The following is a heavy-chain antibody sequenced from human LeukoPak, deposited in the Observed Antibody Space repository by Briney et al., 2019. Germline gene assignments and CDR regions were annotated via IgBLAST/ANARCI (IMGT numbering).Heavy chain of an antibody. CDR1: GGSFSGYY. CDR2: IYYSGST. J-gene: IGHJ4*02. CDR3: ARRSYSSGWYYFDY. Sequence: SETLSLTCAVYGGSFSGYYWSWIRQPPGKGLEWIGYIYYSGSTNYNPSLKSRVTISVDTSKNQFSLKLSSVTAADTAVYYCARRSYSSGWYYFDYWGQGTLVTVSS. V-gene: IGHV4-59*08. D-gene: IGHD6-19*01.